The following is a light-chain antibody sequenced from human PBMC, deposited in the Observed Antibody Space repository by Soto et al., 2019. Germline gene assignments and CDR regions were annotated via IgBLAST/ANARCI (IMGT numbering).Light chain of an antibody. CDR2: GAS. J-gene: IGKJ1*01. CDR3: QQYNNWPWT. V-gene: IGKV3-20*01. Sequence: DIVFTQSPCTLSLSPGERATLSCRASQSVSSSYLAWYQQKPGQAPRLLIYGASSRATGIPDRFSGSGSGTDFTLTISTLQSEDFAVYYCQQYNNWPWTFGQGTKVDIK. CDR1: QSVSSSY.